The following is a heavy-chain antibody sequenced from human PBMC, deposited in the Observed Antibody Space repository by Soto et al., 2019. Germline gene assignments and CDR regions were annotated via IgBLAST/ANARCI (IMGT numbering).Heavy chain of an antibody. J-gene: IGHJ5*02. CDR1: GGSIISGGYS. CDR3: ARVPSP. Sequence: SETLSLTCAVSGGSIISGGYSWSWIRQPPGKGLEWIGYIYHSGRIYYNPSLKSRVTISVDRSKNQFSLKLSSVTAADTAVYYCARVPSPWGQGTLVTVSS. CDR2: IYHSGRI. V-gene: IGHV4-30-2*01.